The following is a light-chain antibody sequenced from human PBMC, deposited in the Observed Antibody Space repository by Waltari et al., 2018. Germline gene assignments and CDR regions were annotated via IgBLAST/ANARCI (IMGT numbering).Light chain of an antibody. J-gene: IGLJ2*01. Sequence: QSALTHPASVSGSPGQSITISCTGTSRDVVGSHSVSWYQQHPGKAPKLMIYEVSNRPSGVSNRFSGSKSGNTASLTISGLQAEDEADYYCSSYTSSSTLVFGGGTKLTVL. CDR2: EVS. CDR1: SRDVVGSHS. V-gene: IGLV2-14*01. CDR3: SSYTSSSTLV.